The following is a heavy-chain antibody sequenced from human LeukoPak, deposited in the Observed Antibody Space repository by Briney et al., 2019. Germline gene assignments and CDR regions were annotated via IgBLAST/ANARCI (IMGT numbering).Heavy chain of an antibody. V-gene: IGHV3-23*01. CDR1: GFAFSTYA. CDR3: AKGAQLWLLAWFDY. CDR2: ISGNGRGT. Sequence: PGGSLRLSCAASGFAFSTYAMSWVGQAPGKGLEGVSSISGNGRGTYYADSVKGRFTVSRDNSDNTLYMRMNSLRANDTALYYCAKGAQLWLLAWFDYWGQGTLVTVSS. D-gene: IGHD5-18*01. J-gene: IGHJ5*01.